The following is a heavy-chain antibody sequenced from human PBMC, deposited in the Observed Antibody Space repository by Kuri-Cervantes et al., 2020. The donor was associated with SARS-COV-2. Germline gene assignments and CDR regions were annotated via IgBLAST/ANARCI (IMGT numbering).Heavy chain of an antibody. CDR3: ARDGVFHLGYCSGGSCYSDYYYGMDV. Sequence: ASVKVSCKVSGYTLTELSMHWVRQAPGKGLEWMGGFDPEDGETIYAQKFQGRVTMTEDTSTDTAYMELSSLRSEDTAVYYCARDGVFHLGYCSGGSCYSDYYYGMDVWGQGTTVTVSS. CDR2: FDPEDGET. CDR1: GYTLTELS. J-gene: IGHJ6*02. D-gene: IGHD2-15*01. V-gene: IGHV1-24*01.